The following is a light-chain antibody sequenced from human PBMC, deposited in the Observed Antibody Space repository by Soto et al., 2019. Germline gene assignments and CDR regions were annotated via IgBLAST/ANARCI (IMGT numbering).Light chain of an antibody. Sequence: QSARTQPRSVSGFPGQSVTISCAGISNDVGVYTFVSWYQHHPDKAPKLIIYDVFHRPSGVPDRFSGSRSGNTASLTVSGVQAEDEADYYCCSYASNFAIFGGGTKVTVL. J-gene: IGLJ2*01. CDR3: CSYASNFAI. V-gene: IGLV2-11*01. CDR2: DVF. CDR1: SNDVGVYTF.